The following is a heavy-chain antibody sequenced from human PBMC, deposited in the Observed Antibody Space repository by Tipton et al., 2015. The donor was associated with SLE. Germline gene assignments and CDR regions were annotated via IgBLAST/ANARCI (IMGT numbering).Heavy chain of an antibody. Sequence: TLSLTCTVSGGSISSYYWSWIRQPPGKGLEWIGEINHSGSTNYNPSLKSRVTISVDTSKNQFSLKLSSVTAADTAVYYCARVPRYYDSTGYFFDYWGQGTLVTVSS. V-gene: IGHV4-34*01. CDR2: INHSGST. J-gene: IGHJ4*02. CDR1: GGSISSYY. D-gene: IGHD3-22*01. CDR3: ARVPRYYDSTGYFFDY.